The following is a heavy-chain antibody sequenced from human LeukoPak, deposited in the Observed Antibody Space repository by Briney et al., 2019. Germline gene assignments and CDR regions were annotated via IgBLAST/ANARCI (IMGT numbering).Heavy chain of an antibody. V-gene: IGHV1-69*04. CDR1: GGTFSSYA. J-gene: IGHJ4*02. D-gene: IGHD2-21*02. CDR3: ARAYCGGDCYAPFDY. Sequence: GSSVKVSCKASGGTFSSYAISWVRQAPGQGLEWMGRIIPIFGIANYAQKFQGRVTITAEKSTSTAYMELSSLRSEDTAVYYCARAYCGGDCYAPFDYWGQGTLVTVSS. CDR2: IIPIFGIA.